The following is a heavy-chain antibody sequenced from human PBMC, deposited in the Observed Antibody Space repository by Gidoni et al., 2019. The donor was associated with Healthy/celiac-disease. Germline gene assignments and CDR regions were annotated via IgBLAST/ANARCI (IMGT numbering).Heavy chain of an antibody. D-gene: IGHD5-12*01. CDR2: ISSSSSYI. CDR3: ARSRDGYRYYFDY. V-gene: IGHV3-21*01. J-gene: IGHJ4*02. Sequence: EVQLVESGGGLVKPGGSLRLSCAASGFTFSSYSMNWVRQAPGKGLEWVSSISSSSSYIYYADSVKGRFTISRDNAKNSLYLQMNSLRAEDTAVYYCARSRDGYRYYFDYWGQGTLVTVSS. CDR1: GFTFSSYS.